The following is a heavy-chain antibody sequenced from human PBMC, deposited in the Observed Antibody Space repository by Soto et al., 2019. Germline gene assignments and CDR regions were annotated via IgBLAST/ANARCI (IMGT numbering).Heavy chain of an antibody. CDR2: IYHSGST. CDR3: ASSHAGAHITAAVH. J-gene: IGHJ4*02. Sequence: ASQTLSLTCSVSGGSISSYSWNWIRQPPGKGLEWIGYIYHSGSTYYNPSLKSRVTISVDRSKNQFSLKLSSVTAADTAVYYCASSHAGAHITAAVHWGQGTLVTVSS. D-gene: IGHD6-13*01. CDR1: GGSISSYS. V-gene: IGHV4-30-2*01.